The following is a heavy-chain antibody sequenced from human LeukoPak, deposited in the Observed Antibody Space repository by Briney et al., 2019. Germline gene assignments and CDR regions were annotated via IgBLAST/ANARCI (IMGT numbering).Heavy chain of an antibody. J-gene: IGHJ4*02. CDR2: ISERGGST. CDR3: AKRGIVIRAVIIIGFHKEAYYFDY. V-gene: IGHV3-23*01. Sequence: GGSLRLSCVVSGITLSNYGMSWVRQAPGKGLEWVSGISERGGSTNYADSVKGRFIISRDTSKNTVYLQMNSLRVEDTAVYFCAKRGIVIRAVIIIGFHKEAYYFDYWSQGILVTVSS. CDR1: GITLSNYG. D-gene: IGHD3-10*01.